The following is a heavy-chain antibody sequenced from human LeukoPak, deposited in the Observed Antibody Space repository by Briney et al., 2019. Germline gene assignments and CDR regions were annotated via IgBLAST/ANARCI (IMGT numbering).Heavy chain of an antibody. CDR3: ARVRKYNWNLFTGGRRGYYFDY. J-gene: IGHJ4*02. Sequence: PETLSLTCTVSGGSISSSSYYWGWIRQPPGKGLEWIGSIYYSGSTYYNPSLKSRVTISVDTSKNQFSLKLSSVTAADTAVYYCARVRKYNWNLFTGGRRGYYFDYWGRGTLVTVSS. CDR1: GGSISSSSYY. CDR2: IYYSGST. V-gene: IGHV4-39*07. D-gene: IGHD1-20*01.